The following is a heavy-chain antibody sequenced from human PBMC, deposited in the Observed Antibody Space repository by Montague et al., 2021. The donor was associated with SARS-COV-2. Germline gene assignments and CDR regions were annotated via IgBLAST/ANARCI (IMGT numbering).Heavy chain of an antibody. Sequence: SETLSLTCTVSGVSVTDYYWSWIRQPPGKGLEWVGDIFYNKSTNFNPSLKSRVAISVDTSKNQFSLRLTSVTAADTAFYYCVRQPHYDGLNGPPDFWDRGTLVTVSS. CDR1: GVSVTDYY. J-gene: IGHJ4*02. D-gene: IGHD3-9*01. CDR2: IFYNKST. V-gene: IGHV4-59*08. CDR3: VRQPHYDGLNGPPDF.